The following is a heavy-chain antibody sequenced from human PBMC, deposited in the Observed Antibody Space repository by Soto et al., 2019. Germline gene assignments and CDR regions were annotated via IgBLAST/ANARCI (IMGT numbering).Heavy chain of an antibody. D-gene: IGHD6-13*01. CDR2: IYYSGST. Sequence: ASETLSLTCTVSGGSISSYYWSWIRQPPGKGLEWIGYIYYSGSTNYNPSLKSRVTISVDTSKNQFSLKLSSVTAADTAVYYCARELSGGQQLQGWFDPWGQGTLVTVSS. J-gene: IGHJ5*02. CDR1: GGSISSYY. V-gene: IGHV4-59*01. CDR3: ARELSGGQQLQGWFDP.